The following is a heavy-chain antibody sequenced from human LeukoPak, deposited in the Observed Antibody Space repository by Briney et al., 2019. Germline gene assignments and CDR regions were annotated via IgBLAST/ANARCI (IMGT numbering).Heavy chain of an antibody. D-gene: IGHD2-8*01. Sequence: GGSLRLSCAASGFTFSAYWMTWVRQAPGKGLEWVAYIQYDGSNEQYAHSVKGRFRISRDSSKNILYLQMNSLRAEDTAVYYCAKDRCSNGIGCYYYYMDVWGKGTTVTIPS. J-gene: IGHJ6*03. V-gene: IGHV3-30*02. CDR1: GFTFSAYW. CDR3: AKDRCSNGIGCYYYYMDV. CDR2: IQYDGSNE.